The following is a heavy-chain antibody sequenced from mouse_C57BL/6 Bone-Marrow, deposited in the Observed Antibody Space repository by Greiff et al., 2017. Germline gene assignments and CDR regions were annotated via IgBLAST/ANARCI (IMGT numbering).Heavy chain of an antibody. D-gene: IGHD2-4*01. J-gene: IGHJ3*01. V-gene: IGHV3-6*01. CDR1: GYSITSGYY. CDR2: ISYDGSN. Sequence: EVKLEESGPGLVNPSQSLSLTCSVTGYSITSGYYWNWIRQFPGNKLEWMGYISYDGSNNYNPSLKNRISITRDTSKNQFFLKLNSVTTEDTATYYCARGYDYDAAWFAYWGQGTLVTVSA. CDR3: ARGYDYDAAWFAY.